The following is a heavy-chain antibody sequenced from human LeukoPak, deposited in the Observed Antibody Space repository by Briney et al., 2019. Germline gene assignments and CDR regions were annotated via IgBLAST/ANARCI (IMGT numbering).Heavy chain of an antibody. CDR1: GGSISSGGYY. CDR2: IYYSGST. CDR3: ARLHDSSGWGPDY. Sequence: PSETLSLTCTVSGGSISSGGYYWSWIRQHPGKGLEWIGYIYYSGSTYYNPPLKSRVTISVDTSKNQFSLKLSSVTAADTAVYYCARLHDSSGWGPDYWGQGTLVTVSS. J-gene: IGHJ4*02. V-gene: IGHV4-31*03. D-gene: IGHD6-19*01.